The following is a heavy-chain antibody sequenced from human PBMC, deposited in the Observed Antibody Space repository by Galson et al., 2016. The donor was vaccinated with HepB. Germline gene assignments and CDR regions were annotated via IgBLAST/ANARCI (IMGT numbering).Heavy chain of an antibody. J-gene: IGHJ6*02. CDR2: ISQSGSP. Sequence: SETLSLTCDVPGGSISSSNWWSWVRQSPGKGLLWIGEISQSGSPNYNPSLKSRVSMSVDKPKNQFSLRLSSVTAADTAVYYCARTHTDTHYYGMDVWGQGTTVTVSS. V-gene: IGHV4/OR15-8*01. D-gene: IGHD5-18*01. CDR3: ARTHTDTHYYGMDV. CDR1: GGSISSSNW.